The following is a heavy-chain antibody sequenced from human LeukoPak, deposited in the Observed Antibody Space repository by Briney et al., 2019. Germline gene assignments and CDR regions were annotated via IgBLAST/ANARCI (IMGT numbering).Heavy chain of an antibody. J-gene: IGHJ4*02. CDR1: GGSFNTFY. D-gene: IGHD4-11*01. V-gene: IGHV4-34*01. CDR3: ARDSPYSPHDS. CDR2: INRYGSA. Sequence: SEILSLTCAVYGGSFNTFYWSWIRQPPGKGLEWIGQINRYGSANYNPSLKSRVAISLDTSKNQFSLKVTSVTAADTAVYYCARDSPYSPHDSWGQGTLVTVSS.